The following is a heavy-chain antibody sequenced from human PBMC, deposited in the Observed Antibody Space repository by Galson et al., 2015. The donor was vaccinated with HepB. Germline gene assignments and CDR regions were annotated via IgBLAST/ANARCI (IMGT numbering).Heavy chain of an antibody. CDR2: ISSSSSYT. CDR3: TRDAMGRGSGSYSAFDY. J-gene: IGHJ4*02. V-gene: IGHV3-11*06. CDR1: GFTFSDYY. Sequence: SLRLSCAASGFTFSDYYMSWIRQAPGKGLEWVSYISSSSSYTDYADSVKGRFTISRDNAKNSLYLQMNSLRVDDTAVYYCTRDAMGRGSGSYSAFDYWGQGTL. D-gene: IGHD1-26*01.